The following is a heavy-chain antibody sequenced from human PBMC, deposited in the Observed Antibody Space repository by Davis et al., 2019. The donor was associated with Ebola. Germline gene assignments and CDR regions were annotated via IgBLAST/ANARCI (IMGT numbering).Heavy chain of an antibody. D-gene: IGHD6-13*01. Sequence: SVKVSCKASGGTFSSYAISWVRQAPGQGLEWMGGIIPIFGTANYAQKFQGRVTITADKSTSTAYMELSSLRSEDTAVYYCASPYSSSWPWYFDLWGRGTLVTVSS. CDR1: GGTFSSYA. CDR2: IIPIFGTA. CDR3: ASPYSSSWPWYFDL. V-gene: IGHV1-69*06. J-gene: IGHJ2*01.